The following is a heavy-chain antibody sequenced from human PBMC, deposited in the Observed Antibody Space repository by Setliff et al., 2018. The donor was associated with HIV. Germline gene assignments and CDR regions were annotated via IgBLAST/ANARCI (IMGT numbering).Heavy chain of an antibody. Sequence: ASVKVSCKASGYTFTSYYMHWVRQAPGQGLEWMGIINPSGGSTSYAQKFQGRVTMTRDTSTSTVYMELSSLRSEDTAVYYCARPRIQLLGYYCGMDAWGQGTTVTVSS. D-gene: IGHD5-18*01. CDR3: ARPRIQLLGYYCGMDA. CDR1: GYTFTSYY. J-gene: IGHJ6*02. V-gene: IGHV1-46*01. CDR2: INPSGGST.